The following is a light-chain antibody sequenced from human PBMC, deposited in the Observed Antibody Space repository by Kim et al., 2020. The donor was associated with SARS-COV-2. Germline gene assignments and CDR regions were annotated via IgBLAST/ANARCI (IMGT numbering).Light chain of an antibody. J-gene: IGKJ2*01. CDR3: MQGTHWPPYT. CDR1: QSLVNGAGDTY. Sequence: DVVLTQSPLSLPVTLGQSASISCTSSQSLVNGAGDTYLLWFQQRPGQSPRRLIYKVSNRESGVPDRFSGSGSGTDFTLEISRVEAEDVGVYYCMQGTHWPPYTFGPGTKLEI. CDR2: KVS. V-gene: IGKV2-30*01.